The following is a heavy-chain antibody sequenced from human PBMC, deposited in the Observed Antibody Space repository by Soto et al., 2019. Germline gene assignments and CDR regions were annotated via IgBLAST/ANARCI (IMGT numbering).Heavy chain of an antibody. V-gene: IGHV3-64D*08. CDR1: GFTFSSYA. J-gene: IGHJ4*02. CDR3: VKDRTWIQLWLVDY. Sequence: EVQLVESGGGLVQPGGSLRLSCSASGFTFSSYAMHWVRQAPGKGLEYVSAISSNGGSTYYADSVKGRFTISRDNSKNTLYLQMSSLRAEDTAAYYCVKDRTWIQLWLVDYWGQGTLVTVSS. CDR2: ISSNGGST. D-gene: IGHD5-18*01.